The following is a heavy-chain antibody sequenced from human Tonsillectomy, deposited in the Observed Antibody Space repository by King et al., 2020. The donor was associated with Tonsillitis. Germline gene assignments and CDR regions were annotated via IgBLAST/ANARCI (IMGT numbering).Heavy chain of an antibody. CDR1: GFTFSSYA. Sequence: VQLVESGGGLVQPGGSLRLSCAASGFTFSSYAMSWVRQAPGKGLEWVSAISGSGGSTYYADSVKGRFTISRDNSKNTLYLQMNSLRAEDTAVYYCAKVWRRGGVAIGNFDYWGQGTLVTVSS. D-gene: IGHD3-3*01. CDR3: AKVWRRGGVAIGNFDY. CDR2: ISGSGGST. V-gene: IGHV3-23*04. J-gene: IGHJ4*02.